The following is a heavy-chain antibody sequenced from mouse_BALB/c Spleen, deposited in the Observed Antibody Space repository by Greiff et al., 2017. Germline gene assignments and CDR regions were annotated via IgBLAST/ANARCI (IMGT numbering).Heavy chain of an antibody. Sequence: EVKLMESGGGLVKPGGSLKLSCAASGFTFSSYAMSWVRQSPEKRLEWVAEISSGGSYTYYPDTVTGRFTISRDNAKNTLYLEMSSLRSEDTAMYYCARGGGNSPFDYWGQGTTLTVSS. CDR1: GFTFSSYA. CDR2: ISSGGSYT. V-gene: IGHV5-9-4*01. CDR3: ARGGGNSPFDY. J-gene: IGHJ2*01. D-gene: IGHD2-1*01.